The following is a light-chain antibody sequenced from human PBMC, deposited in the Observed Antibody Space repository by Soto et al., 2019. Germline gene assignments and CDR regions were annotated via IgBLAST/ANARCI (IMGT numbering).Light chain of an antibody. CDR2: KAS. CDR1: QSISKW. Sequence: DIQMTQSPSTLSASVGDRVTITCRACQSISKWLAWYQQKPGKAPNLLISKASTLKSGVPSRFSGSGSGTEFTLTISSLQPDDFATYYCQQYNSYSRTFGQGTKLEIK. CDR3: QQYNSYSRT. V-gene: IGKV1-5*03. J-gene: IGKJ2*01.